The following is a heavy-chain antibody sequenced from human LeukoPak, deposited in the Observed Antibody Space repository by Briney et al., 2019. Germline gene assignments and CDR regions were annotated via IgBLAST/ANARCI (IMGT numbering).Heavy chain of an antibody. Sequence: GASVKVSCKTSGYPFSTYEINWVRRAAGQGLEWMGWVHPNSGNTDYAQKFQGRVTMTRDTSISTAYMELSGLRSDDTAVYFCARGPRNDPWGQGTLVTVSS. V-gene: IGHV1-8*01. J-gene: IGHJ5*02. CDR2: VHPNSGNT. D-gene: IGHD1-14*01. CDR3: ARGPRNDP. CDR1: GYPFSTYE.